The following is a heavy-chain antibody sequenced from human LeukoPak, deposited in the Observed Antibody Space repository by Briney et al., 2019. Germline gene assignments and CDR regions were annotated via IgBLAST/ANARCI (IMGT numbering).Heavy chain of an antibody. Sequence: AGGSLRLSCAASGFTFSSYGMHWVRQAPGKGLEWVAVISYDGSNKYYADSVKGRFTISRDNSKNTLYLQMNSLRAEDTAVYYCAKTLEGYSGYDSDWGQGTLVTVSS. V-gene: IGHV3-30*18. J-gene: IGHJ4*02. CDR3: AKTLEGYSGYDSD. CDR1: GFTFSSYG. D-gene: IGHD5-12*01. CDR2: ISYDGSNK.